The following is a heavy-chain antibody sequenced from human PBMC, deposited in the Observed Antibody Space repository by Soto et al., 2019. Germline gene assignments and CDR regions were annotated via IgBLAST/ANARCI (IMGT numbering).Heavy chain of an antibody. V-gene: IGHV3-30-3*01. CDR1: GFTFSSYA. CDR2: ISYDGSNK. Sequence: QVQLVESGGGVVQPGRSLRLSCAASGFTFSSYAMPWVRQAPGKGLEWVAVISYDGSNKYYADSVKGRFTISRDNSKNTLDLQMNSLRAEDTAVYFCARARGAAGTIYYFDYWGQGTLVTVSS. D-gene: IGHD6-13*01. J-gene: IGHJ4*02. CDR3: ARARGAAGTIYYFDY.